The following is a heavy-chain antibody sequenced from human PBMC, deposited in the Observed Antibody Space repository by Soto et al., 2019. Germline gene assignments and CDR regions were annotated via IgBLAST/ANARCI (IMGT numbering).Heavy chain of an antibody. CDR3: ARGGEYCSSSSCYSL. CDR1: GVTVSSNY. CDR2: IYGGGGT. V-gene: IGHV3-66*01. J-gene: IGHJ4*02. Sequence: EVQLVESGGNLVQPGGSLRLSCAASGVTVSSNYMSWVRQAPGKGLEWVSIIYGGGGTYYADSVKGRFTISRDNSXXTLYLQMNSLRAEDTAVYYCARGGEYCSSSSCYSLWGQGTLVTVSS. D-gene: IGHD2-2*02.